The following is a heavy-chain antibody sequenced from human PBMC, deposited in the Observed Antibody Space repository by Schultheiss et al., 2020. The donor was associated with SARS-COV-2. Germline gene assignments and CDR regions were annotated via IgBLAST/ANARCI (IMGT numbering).Heavy chain of an antibody. CDR1: GFTVSSNY. D-gene: IGHD4-17*01. Sequence: GGSLRLSCAASGFTVSSNYMSWVRQAPGKGLEWVSSISSSSSYIYYADSVKGRFTISRDNAKNSLYLQMNSLRAEDTAVYYCANLYGDYVLDYWGQGTLVTVSS. CDR3: ANLYGDYVLDY. V-gene: IGHV3-21*04. J-gene: IGHJ4*02. CDR2: ISSSSSYI.